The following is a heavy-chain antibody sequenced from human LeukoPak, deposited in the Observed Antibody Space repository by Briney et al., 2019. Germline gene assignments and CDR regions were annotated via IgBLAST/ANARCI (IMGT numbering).Heavy chain of an antibody. CDR2: ISGSGGST. V-gene: IGHV3-23*01. D-gene: IGHD1-26*01. CDR1: GFTFSSYA. CDR3: ARGVVGGREYYFDY. Sequence: GGSLRLSCAASGFTFSSYAMSWVRQAPGKGLEWVSAISGSGGSTYYADSVKGRFTISRDNSKNTLYLQMNSLRAEDTAVYYCARGVVGGREYYFDYWGQGTLVTVSS. J-gene: IGHJ4*02.